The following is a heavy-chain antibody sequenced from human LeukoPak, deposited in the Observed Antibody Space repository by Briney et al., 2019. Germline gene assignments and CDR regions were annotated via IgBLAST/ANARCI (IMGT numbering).Heavy chain of an antibody. D-gene: IGHD1-14*01. V-gene: IGHV3-48*01. J-gene: IGHJ3*02. CDR1: GFTFSTYS. CDR3: ARRGPVTGTFDI. CDR2: ISSSSSTI. Sequence: GGSLRLSCAASGFTFSTYSMNWVRQAPVKGLKWISYISSSSSTIYYADCVKGRFTISRDNAKNSLYLQMNSLRAEDTAWYYCARRGPVTGTFDIWVQGTMVTVSS.